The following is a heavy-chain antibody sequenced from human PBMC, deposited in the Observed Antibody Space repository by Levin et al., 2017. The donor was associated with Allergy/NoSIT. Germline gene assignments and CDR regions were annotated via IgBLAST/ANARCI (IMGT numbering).Heavy chain of an antibody. J-gene: IGHJ4*02. D-gene: IGHD6-13*01. CDR3: ARPLGSGIAAAGTEDY. Sequence: SQTLSLTCTVSGGSISSSSYYWGWIRQPPGKGLECIGSIHYSGSTYYNPSLKSRVTISVDTSKNQFSLKLSSVTAADTAVYYCARPLGSGIAAAGTEDYWGQGTLVTVSS. CDR1: GGSISSSSYY. V-gene: IGHV4-39*01. CDR2: IHYSGST.